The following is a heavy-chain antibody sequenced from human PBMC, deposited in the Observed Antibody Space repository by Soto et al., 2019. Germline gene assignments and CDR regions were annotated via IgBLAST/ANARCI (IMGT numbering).Heavy chain of an antibody. CDR2: IYYSGST. CDR3: ARQSYSGDFWSGSLSSFDY. CDR1: GGSISSSSYY. J-gene: IGHJ4*02. V-gene: IGHV4-39*01. Sequence: SETLSLTCTVSGGSISSSSYYWGWIRQPPGKGLEWIGSIYYSGSTYYNPSLKSRVTISVDTAKNQFSLKLGSVTAADTAVYYCARQSYSGDFWSGSLSSFDYWGQGTLVTVSS. D-gene: IGHD3-3*01.